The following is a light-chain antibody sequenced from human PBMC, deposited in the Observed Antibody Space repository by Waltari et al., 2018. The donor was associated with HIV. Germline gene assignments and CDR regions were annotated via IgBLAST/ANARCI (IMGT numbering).Light chain of an antibody. CDR1: ALPNKY. CDR3: YSTDSSGNPL. CDR2: DDS. J-gene: IGLJ2*01. V-gene: IGLV3-10*01. Sequence: SSALAPPPSVSVCPGQTARTACSGAALPNKYSSWYRQKSGQGLSLVIYDDSKRPSGITEIFSGSSSRTIATLTISGAQVADEAYDYCYSTDSSGNPLFGGGTKLTVL.